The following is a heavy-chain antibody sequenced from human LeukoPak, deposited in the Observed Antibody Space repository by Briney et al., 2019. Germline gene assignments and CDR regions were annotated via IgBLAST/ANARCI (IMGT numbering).Heavy chain of an antibody. V-gene: IGHV3-7*01. D-gene: IGHD6-13*01. J-gene: IGHJ6*02. CDR1: GFTLSSYW. CDR2: IKQDGSEK. Sequence: GGSLRLSCAASGFTLSSYWMSWVRQAPGKGLEWVANIKQDGSEKYYVDSVKGRFTISRDNAKNSLYLQMNSLRAEDTAVYYCAREAAGLDYYYYGMDVWGQGTTVTVSS. CDR3: AREAAGLDYYYYGMDV.